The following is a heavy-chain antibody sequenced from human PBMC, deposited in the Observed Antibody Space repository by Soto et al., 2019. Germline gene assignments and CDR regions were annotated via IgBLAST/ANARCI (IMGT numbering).Heavy chain of an antibody. CDR3: ARDNYFCSSTSCYVPNYYYYGMDV. J-gene: IGHJ6*02. Sequence: GASVKVSCKASGGTFSSYTISWVRQAPGQGLEWMGRISPILGITNYAQKFQGRVTMTTDTSTSTAYMELRSLRSDDTAVYYCARDNYFCSSTSCYVPNYYYYGMDVWGQGTTVTVSS. CDR2: ISPILGIT. D-gene: IGHD2-2*01. V-gene: IGHV1-69*04. CDR1: GGTFSSYT.